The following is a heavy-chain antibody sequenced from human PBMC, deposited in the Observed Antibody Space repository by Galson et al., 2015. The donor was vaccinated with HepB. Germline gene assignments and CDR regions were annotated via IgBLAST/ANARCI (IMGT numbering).Heavy chain of an antibody. J-gene: IGHJ5*02. CDR1: GFTLSSSA. D-gene: IGHD3-3*01. CDR3: ARDPRLFGVVPRWFDP. Sequence: SLRLSCAASGFTLSSSAMHWVRQAPGKGLEWVAVMSDDGSNKDYADSVKGRFTISRDNAKNSLYLQMNSLRAEDTAVYYCARDPRLFGVVPRWFDPWGQGTLVTVSS. V-gene: IGHV3-30-3*01. CDR2: MSDDGSNK.